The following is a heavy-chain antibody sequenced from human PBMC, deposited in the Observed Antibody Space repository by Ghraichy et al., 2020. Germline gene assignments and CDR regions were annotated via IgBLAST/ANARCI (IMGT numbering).Heavy chain of an antibody. CDR1: GFTFSSYA. CDR3: AVIFGVGHPLDY. V-gene: IGHV3-23*01. D-gene: IGHD3-3*01. Sequence: GESLNISCAASGFTFSSYAMSWVRQAPGKGLEWVSAISGSGGSTYYADSVKGRFTISRDNSKNTLYLQMNSLRAEDTAVYYCAVIFGVGHPLDYWGQGTLVTVSS. J-gene: IGHJ4*02. CDR2: ISGSGGST.